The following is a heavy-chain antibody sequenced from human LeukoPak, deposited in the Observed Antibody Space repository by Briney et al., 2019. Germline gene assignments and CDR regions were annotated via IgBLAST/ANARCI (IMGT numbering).Heavy chain of an antibody. CDR3: VRDMTTATTCYLQH. D-gene: IGHD4-17*01. CDR1: GFTSSNYA. Sequence: GGSLRLSCAASGFTSSNYAMIWVRQAPGRGLEWVSAISESGGSTYSADSVKGRFTISRDNSKNTLHLQMNSLRAEDTAVYYCVRDMTTATTCYLQHWGQGTLVTVSS. J-gene: IGHJ1*01. CDR2: ISESGGST. V-gene: IGHV3-23*01.